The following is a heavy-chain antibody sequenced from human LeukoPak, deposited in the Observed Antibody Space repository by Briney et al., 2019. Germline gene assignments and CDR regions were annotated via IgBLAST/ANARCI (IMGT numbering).Heavy chain of an antibody. J-gene: IGHJ4*02. V-gene: IGHV4-30-4*01. CDR3: ARVLRTAVAGTVDY. CDR2: IYYSGST. CDR1: GGSISSGDYY. D-gene: IGHD6-19*01. Sequence: PSQTLSLTCTVSGGSISSGDYYWSWIRQPPGKGLEWIGYIYYSGSTYYNPSLKSRVTISVDTSKNQFSLKLSSVTAADTAVYYCARVLRTAVAGTVDYWGQGTLVTVSS.